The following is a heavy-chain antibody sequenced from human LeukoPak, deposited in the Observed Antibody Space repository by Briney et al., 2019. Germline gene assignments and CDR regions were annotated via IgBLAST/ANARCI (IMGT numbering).Heavy chain of an antibody. CDR1: GYSFTSYW. CDR3: ARQADYGYSLDY. Sequence: GESPKISCKGSGYSFTSYWISWVRQMPGKGLEWMGRIDPTDSYANYSPSFQGHVTISADKSISTASLQWSSLKASDTAMYYCARQADYGYSLDYWGQGTLVTVSS. CDR2: IDPTDSYA. D-gene: IGHD4-17*01. J-gene: IGHJ4*02. V-gene: IGHV5-10-1*01.